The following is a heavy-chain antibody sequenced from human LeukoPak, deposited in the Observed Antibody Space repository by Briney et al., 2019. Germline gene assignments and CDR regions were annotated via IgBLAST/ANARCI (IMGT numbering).Heavy chain of an antibody. V-gene: IGHV1-69*02. Sequence: SVKVSCKASGGTFSSYTICWVRQAPGQGLEWMGRIIPILGIANYAQKFQGRVTITADKSTSTAYMELSSLRSEDTAVYYCARGYCSSTSCSPLRAFDIWGQGTMVTVSS. J-gene: IGHJ3*02. CDR2: IIPILGIA. CDR3: ARGYCSSTSCSPLRAFDI. CDR1: GGTFSSYT. D-gene: IGHD2-2*01.